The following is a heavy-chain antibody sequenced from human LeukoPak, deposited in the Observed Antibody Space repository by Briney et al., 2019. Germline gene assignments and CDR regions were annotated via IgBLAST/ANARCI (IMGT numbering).Heavy chain of an antibody. CDR2: MDWDDDK. CDR1: GFSLSTSGMC. V-gene: IGHV2-70*11. Sequence: SGPALVKPTQTLTLTCTFSGFSLSTSGMCVSWIRQPPGKALEWLARMDWDDDKYYSTSLKTRPTISKDTSENQVVLTMTNIDPVDTATYYCARTTATMITHYYYYYMDVWGKGTTVTVSS. D-gene: IGHD3-16*01. J-gene: IGHJ6*03. CDR3: ARTTATMITHYYYYYMDV.